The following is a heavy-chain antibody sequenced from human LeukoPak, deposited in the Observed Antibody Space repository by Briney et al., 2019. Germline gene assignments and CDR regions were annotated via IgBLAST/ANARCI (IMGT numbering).Heavy chain of an antibody. CDR1: GFTFSSYA. V-gene: IGHV3-23*01. CDR3: AKGATVTTSGYFDY. Sequence: PGGSLRLSCAASGFTFSSYAMSWVRQAPGKGLEWVSVISGSGGSTSYADSVKGRFTISRDNSVNTLYLQMNSLRAEDTAVYYCAKGATVTTSGYFDYWGQGTLVTVSS. J-gene: IGHJ4*02. CDR2: ISGSGGST. D-gene: IGHD4-11*01.